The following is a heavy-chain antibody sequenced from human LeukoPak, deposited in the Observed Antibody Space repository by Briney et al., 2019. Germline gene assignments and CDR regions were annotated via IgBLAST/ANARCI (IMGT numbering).Heavy chain of an antibody. D-gene: IGHD3-10*01. V-gene: IGHV7-4-1*02. CDR3: ARGSIGAPHHFDY. J-gene: IGHJ4*02. Sequence: ASVKVSCKASGYTFNTYGMNWVRQPPGQGLEWMGWINTNTGNPTYAQGFTGRFVFSLDTSVSTAYLQISSLKAEDTAVYYCARGSIGAPHHFDYWGQGTLVTVPS. CDR1: GYTFNTYG. CDR2: INTNTGNP.